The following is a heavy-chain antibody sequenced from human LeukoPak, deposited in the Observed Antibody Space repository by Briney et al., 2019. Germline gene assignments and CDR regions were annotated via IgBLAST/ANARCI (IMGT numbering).Heavy chain of an antibody. J-gene: IGHJ4*02. CDR2: ISDDSYRT. CDR3: ARVRGLGIGAHFDY. D-gene: IGHD4-17*01. CDR1: GFNFGGYY. V-gene: IGHV3-11*01. Sequence: GGSLRLSCIASGFNFGGYYMGWIRQAPGKGLEWVSYISDDSYRTPYGDSVKGRFTISRDNAKNSLYLQMDNLRVEDTAVYYCARVRGLGIGAHFDYWGQGTLVTVSS.